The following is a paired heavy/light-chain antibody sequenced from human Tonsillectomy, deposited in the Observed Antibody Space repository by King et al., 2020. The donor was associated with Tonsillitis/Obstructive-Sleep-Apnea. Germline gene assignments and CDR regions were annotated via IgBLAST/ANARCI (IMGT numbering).Heavy chain of an antibody. CDR1: GYRSTAYF. J-gene: IGHJ4*02. Sequence: QVQLVQSGAEVKKPGASVKVSCKASGYRSTAYFISWVRQAPGQGLVWMGRINPKTGYTDYAPDFQGRVTVTRDTSISTVYMELYGLKSDDTAVYFCARDEFNVDVLTGYHGLRFWGQGTLVTVSS. V-gene: IGHV1-2*06. D-gene: IGHD3-9*01. CDR3: ARDEFNVDVLTGYHGLRF. CDR2: INPKTGYT.
Light chain of an antibody. CDR3: HHFGNS. CDR2: GAS. CDR1: ESVDTIY. J-gene: IGKJ3*01. V-gene: IGKV3-20*01. Sequence: EIVLTQSPGTLSLSPGERATLSCRASESVDTIYLAWYQQKPGQSPRLLIYGASSRATGIPDRFSGSGSGTDFTLTISGLEPEDFAVYYCHHFGNSFGPGTKVEIK.